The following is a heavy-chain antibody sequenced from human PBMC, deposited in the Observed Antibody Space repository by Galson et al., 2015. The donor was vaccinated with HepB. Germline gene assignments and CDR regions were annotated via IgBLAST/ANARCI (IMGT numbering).Heavy chain of an antibody. J-gene: IGHJ4*02. CDR3: AKSPTRGGYNPGY. CDR2: ISGSGGST. Sequence: SLRLSCAASGFTFSSYAMSWVRQAPGKGLEWVSAISGSGGSTYYADSVKGRFTISRDNSKNTLYLQMNSLRAEDTAVYYCAKSPTRGGYNPGYWGQGTLVTVSS. V-gene: IGHV3-23*01. D-gene: IGHD5-24*01. CDR1: GFTFSSYA.